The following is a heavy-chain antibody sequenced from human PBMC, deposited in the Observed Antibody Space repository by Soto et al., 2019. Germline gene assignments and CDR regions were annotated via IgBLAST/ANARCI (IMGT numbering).Heavy chain of an antibody. J-gene: IGHJ6*03. CDR3: ARISEASRYRDV. CDR2: FYYSGST. Sequence: PSETLSLTCTVSGGSISSSSYYWGWIRQSPGKGLEWIGSFYYSGSTYYSPSLRSRVTISGDTSRMQISLRLSSVTAAETAVYSCARISEASRYRDVWGKGTTVTVSS. V-gene: IGHV4-39*01. CDR1: GGSISSSSYY.